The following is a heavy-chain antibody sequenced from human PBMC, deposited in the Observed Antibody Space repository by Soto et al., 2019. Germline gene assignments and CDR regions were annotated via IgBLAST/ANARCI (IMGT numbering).Heavy chain of an antibody. CDR3: ARMGSSGYYPYYYYYGMDV. J-gene: IGHJ6*02. Sequence: SETLSLTCTVSGGSISSGGYYWSWIRQHPGKGLAWIGYIYYSGSTYYNPSLKSRVTISVDTSKNQFSLKLSSVTAADTAVYYCARMGSSGYYPYYYYYGMDVWGQGTTVTVSS. V-gene: IGHV4-31*03. CDR2: IYYSGST. CDR1: GGSISSGGYY. D-gene: IGHD3-22*01.